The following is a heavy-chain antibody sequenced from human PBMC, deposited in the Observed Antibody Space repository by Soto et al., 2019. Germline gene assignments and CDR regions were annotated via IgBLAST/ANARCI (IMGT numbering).Heavy chain of an antibody. D-gene: IGHD5-12*01. J-gene: IGHJ5*02. Sequence: QVQLGQSGAEVKKPGASVKVACKASGITYTTYAIHWVRQAPGQGLEWMGWINTGNGNTRYSQRFHGRVTLTTDTSASTAYMDVSSLTSEDTAVYYCASAISGYVSWGQGTLITVSS. CDR1: GITYTTYA. CDR3: ASAISGYVS. CDR2: INTGNGNT. V-gene: IGHV1-3*04.